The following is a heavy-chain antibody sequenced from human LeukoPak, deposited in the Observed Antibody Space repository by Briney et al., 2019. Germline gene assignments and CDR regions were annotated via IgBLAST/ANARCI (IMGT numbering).Heavy chain of an antibody. CDR1: GFTFSSYS. J-gene: IGHJ4*02. D-gene: IGHD3-3*01. CDR3: ATPTRTTIFGVVRDY. CDR2: ISSSSSYI. Sequence: GGSLRLSCAASGFTFSSYSMNWVRQAPGKGLEWVSSISSSSSYIYYADSVKGRFTISRDNAKNSLYLQMNSLRAEDTAVYYCATPTRTTIFGVVRDYWGQGTLVTVSS. V-gene: IGHV3-21*01.